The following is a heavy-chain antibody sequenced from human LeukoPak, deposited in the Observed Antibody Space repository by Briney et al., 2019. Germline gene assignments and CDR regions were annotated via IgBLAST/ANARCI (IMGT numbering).Heavy chain of an antibody. CDR2: INTNTGNP. Sequence: ASVKVSCKASGCTFTSYAMNWVRQAPGQGLEWMGWINTNTGNPTYAQGFTGRFVFSLDTSVSTAYLQISSLKAEDTAVYYCATSYGFGGSWFQTNFDYWGQGTLVTVSS. CDR3: ATSYGFGGSWFQTNFDY. CDR1: GCTFTSYA. J-gene: IGHJ4*02. V-gene: IGHV7-4-1*02. D-gene: IGHD2-15*01.